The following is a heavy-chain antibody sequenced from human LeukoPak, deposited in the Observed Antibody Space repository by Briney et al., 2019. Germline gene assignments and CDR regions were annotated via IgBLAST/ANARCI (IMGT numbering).Heavy chain of an antibody. Sequence: SETLSLTCTVSGGSISSSSYYWGWIRQPPGKGLEWIGSIYYSGSTYYNPSLKSRVTISVDTSKNQFSLKLSSVTAADTAVYYCASLGIQLLPRGYWGQGTLVTVSS. CDR2: IYYSGST. D-gene: IGHD5-18*01. V-gene: IGHV4-39*01. CDR3: ASLGIQLLPRGY. CDR1: GGSISSSSYY. J-gene: IGHJ4*02.